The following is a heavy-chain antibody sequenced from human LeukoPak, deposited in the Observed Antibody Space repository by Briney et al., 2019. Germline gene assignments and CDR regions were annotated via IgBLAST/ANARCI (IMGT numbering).Heavy chain of an antibody. Sequence: ASVKVSCKASGYTFTGYYMHWVRQAPGQGLEWMGWINPNSGGTNYAQKFQGRVTMTRDTSISTAYMELSRLRSDDTAVYYCARPYYYGSGGMKGLFDYWGQGTLVTVSS. V-gene: IGHV1-2*02. D-gene: IGHD3-10*01. CDR2: INPNSGGT. CDR3: ARPYYYGSGGMKGLFDY. CDR1: GYTFTGYY. J-gene: IGHJ4*02.